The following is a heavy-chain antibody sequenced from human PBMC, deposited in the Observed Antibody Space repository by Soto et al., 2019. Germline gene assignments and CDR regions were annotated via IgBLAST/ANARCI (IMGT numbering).Heavy chain of an antibody. CDR2: IYCSGST. Sequence: SETLSLTCTVSGGSISSGGYYWSWIREYPGKGLEWIGYIYCSGSTYYNPSLKRRVTISVDTSKNQFSLKLSSVTAADTAVYYCASTLLRNYYCGMDVWGQGTTVTVSS. CDR1: GGSISSGGYY. J-gene: IGHJ6*02. CDR3: ASTLLRNYYCGMDV. V-gene: IGHV4-31*03. D-gene: IGHD3-3*01.